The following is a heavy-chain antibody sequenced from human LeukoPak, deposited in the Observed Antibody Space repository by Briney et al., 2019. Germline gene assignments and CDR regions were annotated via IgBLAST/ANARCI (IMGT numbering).Heavy chain of an antibody. J-gene: IGHJ4*02. D-gene: IGHD1-26*01. CDR2: IYYSGST. CDR3: ARGGRRTLVGATLFDY. CDR1: GGSISSYY. V-gene: IGHV4-59*01. Sequence: SETLSLTCTVSGGSISSYYWSWIRQPPGKGLEWIGYIYYSGSTNYNPSLKSRVIISVDTSKNQSSLKLSSVTAADTAVYYCARGGRRTLVGATLFDYWGQGTLDTVSS.